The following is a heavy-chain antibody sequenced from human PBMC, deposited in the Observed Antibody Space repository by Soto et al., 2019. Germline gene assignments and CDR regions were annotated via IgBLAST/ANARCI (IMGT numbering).Heavy chain of an antibody. V-gene: IGHV4-31*03. CDR1: GGSISSGGYY. D-gene: IGHD3-10*01. CDR3: ARDPAPMVRGRGRFDP. CDR2: IYYSAST. Sequence: QVQLQESGPGLVKPSQTLSLTCTVSGGSISSGGYYWSWIRQHPGKGLEWIGYIYYSASTYYNPSRKRRVAIAEDTSKHQFSLKLSCVTAADTAVYYCARDPAPMVRGRGRFDPWGQGTLVTVSS. J-gene: IGHJ5*02.